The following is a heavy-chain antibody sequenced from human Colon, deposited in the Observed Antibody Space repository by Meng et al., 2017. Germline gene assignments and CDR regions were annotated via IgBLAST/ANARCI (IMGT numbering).Heavy chain of an antibody. CDR3: ATIRGFLYGYSDD. V-gene: IGHV1-8*02. CDR1: GYTFTAHD. D-gene: IGHD3-10*01. Sequence: QVRLLQSGAEGKKPAASVKVSCKASGYTFTAHDISWVRQATGQGPEWLGWVTPKSGSTVYAPKFQGRVTMTRNTSISTAYLELSNLRSEDTAMYYCATIRGFLYGYSDDWGQGTLVTVSS. CDR2: VTPKSGST. J-gene: IGHJ4*02.